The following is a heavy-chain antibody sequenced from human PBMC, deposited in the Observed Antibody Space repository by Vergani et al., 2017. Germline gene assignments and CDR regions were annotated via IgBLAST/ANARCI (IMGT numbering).Heavy chain of an antibody. CDR2: IYPGDSDT. Sequence: EVELVQSGPEMRKPGESLKISCKGSGYSFTSYWIGWVRQMPGKGLEWMGIIYPGDSDTRYSPSFQGQVTISADKSISTAYLQWSSLKASDTAMYYCARQTRGYSYGTGGMDVWGQGTTVTVSS. V-gene: IGHV5-51*01. D-gene: IGHD5-18*01. CDR1: GYSFTSYW. CDR3: ARQTRGYSYGTGGMDV. J-gene: IGHJ6*02.